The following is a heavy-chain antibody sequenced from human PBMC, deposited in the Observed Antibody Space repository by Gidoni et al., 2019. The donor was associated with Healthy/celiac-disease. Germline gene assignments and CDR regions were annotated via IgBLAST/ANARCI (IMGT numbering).Heavy chain of an antibody. CDR3: ARLQDITVPYFDY. D-gene: IGHD3-16*01. Sequence: QVQLQESGPGLVKPSETLSLTCTVSGGSISSYYWSWIRQPPGKGLEWIGYIYYSGSTNYNPSLKSRVTISVDTSKNQFSLKLSSVTAADTAVYYCARLQDITVPYFDYWGQGTLVTVSS. J-gene: IGHJ4*02. CDR2: IYYSGST. CDR1: GGSISSYY. V-gene: IGHV4-59*08.